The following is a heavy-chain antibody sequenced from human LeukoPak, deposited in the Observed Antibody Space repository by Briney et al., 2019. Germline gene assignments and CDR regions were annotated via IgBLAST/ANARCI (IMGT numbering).Heavy chain of an antibody. CDR2: IYYSGGT. CDR1: GGSISSSSYY. Sequence: SSETLSLTCTVSGGSISSSSYYWGWIRQPPGKGLEWIGSIYYSGGTYYNPSLKSRVTISVDTSKNQFSLKLSSVTAADTAVYYCATNGRITIFGVVNQFFDYWGQGTLVTVSS. CDR3: ATNGRITIFGVVNQFFDY. D-gene: IGHD3-3*01. J-gene: IGHJ4*02. V-gene: IGHV4-39*01.